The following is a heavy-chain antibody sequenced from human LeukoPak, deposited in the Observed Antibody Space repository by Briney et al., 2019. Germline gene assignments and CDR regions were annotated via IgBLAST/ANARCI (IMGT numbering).Heavy chain of an antibody. CDR3: AKGISYGSGSYPYYFEY. CDR1: GFTFDDYA. V-gene: IGHV3-9*01. D-gene: IGHD3-10*01. Sequence: GRSLRLSCAASGFTFDDYAMHWVRQAPGKGLEWVSWISWNSGSIGYADSLKGRFTIFRDNAKNSLYLQMNRLRDEATALYYCAKGISYGSGSYPYYFEYWGQGTLVTVSS. J-gene: IGHJ4*02. CDR2: ISWNSGSI.